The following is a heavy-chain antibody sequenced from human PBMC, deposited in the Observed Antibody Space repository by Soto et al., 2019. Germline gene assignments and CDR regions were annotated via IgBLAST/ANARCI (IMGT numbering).Heavy chain of an antibody. CDR2: INSDGSST. CDR3: ARDKVSVGATIFDY. CDR1: GFTFSSFW. D-gene: IGHD1-26*01. Sequence: GGSLRLSCAASGFTFSSFWMHWVRQAPGKGLVWVSRINSDGSSTSYADSVKGRFTISRDNAKNTLYLQMNSLRAEDTAVYYCARDKVSVGATIFDYWGQGTLVTVSS. J-gene: IGHJ4*02. V-gene: IGHV3-74*01.